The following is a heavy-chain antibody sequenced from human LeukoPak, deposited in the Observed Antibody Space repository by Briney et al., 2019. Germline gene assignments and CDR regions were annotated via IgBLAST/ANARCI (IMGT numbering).Heavy chain of an antibody. J-gene: IGHJ4*02. Sequence: GRSLGLSCAASGFTFDDYAMHWVRQAPGKGLEWVSGISWNSGSIGYADSVKGRFTISRDNAKNSLYLQMNSLRAEDMALYYCAKDGGSSSWSDFDYWGQGTLVTVSS. CDR1: GFTFDDYA. D-gene: IGHD6-13*01. CDR3: AKDGGSSSWSDFDY. V-gene: IGHV3-9*03. CDR2: ISWNSGSI.